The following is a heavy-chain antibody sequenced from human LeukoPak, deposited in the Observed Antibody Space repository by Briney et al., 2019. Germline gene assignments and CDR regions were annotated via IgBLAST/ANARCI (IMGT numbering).Heavy chain of an antibody. Sequence: SVKVSCKASGGTFSSYAISWVRQAPGQGLEWMGGIIPIFGTANYAQKFQGRVTITADESTSTAYMELSSLRSEDTAVYYCAYGSGYYLVPNFDYWGQGTLVTVSS. J-gene: IGHJ4*02. CDR2: IIPIFGTA. D-gene: IGHD3-22*01. V-gene: IGHV1-69*13. CDR1: GGTFSSYA. CDR3: AYGSGYYLVPNFDY.